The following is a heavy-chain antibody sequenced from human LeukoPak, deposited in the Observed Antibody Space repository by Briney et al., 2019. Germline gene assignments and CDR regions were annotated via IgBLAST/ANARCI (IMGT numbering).Heavy chain of an antibody. V-gene: IGHV4-4*07. J-gene: IGHJ4*02. CDR1: GYSISSGYY. CDR3: ARENWRSKSIDFDS. CDR2: IYSSGST. Sequence: SETLSLTCTVSGYSISSGYYWTWIRQPAGKGLEWIGRIYSSGSTNFNPSLKSRVTMSVDTSKNQFSLRLSSVTAADTAAYFCARENWRSKSIDFDSWGQGTLVTVSS. D-gene: IGHD6-6*01.